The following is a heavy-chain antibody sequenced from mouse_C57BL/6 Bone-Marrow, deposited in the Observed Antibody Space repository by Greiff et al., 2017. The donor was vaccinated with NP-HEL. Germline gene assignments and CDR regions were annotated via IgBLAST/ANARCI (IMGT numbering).Heavy chain of an antibody. D-gene: IGHD2-5*01. Sequence: EVQLQQSGAELVRPGASVKLSCTASGFNIKDDYMHWVKQRPEQGLEWIGWIDPENGDTEYASKFQGKATITADTSSNTAYLQLSSLTSEDTAVYYCTTDYYSNYVWFAYWGQGTLVTVSA. V-gene: IGHV14-4*01. J-gene: IGHJ3*01. CDR2: IDPENGDT. CDR1: GFNIKDDY. CDR3: TTDYYSNYVWFAY.